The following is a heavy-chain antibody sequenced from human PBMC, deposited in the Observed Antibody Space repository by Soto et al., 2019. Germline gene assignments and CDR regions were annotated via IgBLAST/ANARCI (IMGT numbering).Heavy chain of an antibody. CDR2: ISRTSSAI. CDR1: GFTLSSYS. D-gene: IGHD5-12*01. J-gene: IGHJ4*02. V-gene: IGHV3-48*02. CDR3: ARDGGYSGYDIDY. Sequence: GGSLRLCCAASGFTLSSYSMNWFRQAPGKGLDWVAYISRTSSAIYYADSVKGRFTISRDNANNLLFLQMNSLRDEDTAVYYCARDGGYSGYDIDYWGLGTLVTVSS.